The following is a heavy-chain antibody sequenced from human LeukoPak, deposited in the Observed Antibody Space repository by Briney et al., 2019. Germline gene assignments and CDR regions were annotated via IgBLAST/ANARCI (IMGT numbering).Heavy chain of an antibody. V-gene: IGHV4-38-2*02. CDR1: GYSISSGYY. J-gene: IGHJ4*02. CDR3: ARAGSYYDSSGRFDY. Sequence: SETLSLTCTVSGYSISSGYYWGWIRQPPGKGLEWIGSIYHSGSTYYNPSLKSRVTISVDTSKNQFPLKLSSVTAADTAVYYCARAGSYYDSSGRFDYWGQGTLVTVSS. CDR2: IYHSGST. D-gene: IGHD3-22*01.